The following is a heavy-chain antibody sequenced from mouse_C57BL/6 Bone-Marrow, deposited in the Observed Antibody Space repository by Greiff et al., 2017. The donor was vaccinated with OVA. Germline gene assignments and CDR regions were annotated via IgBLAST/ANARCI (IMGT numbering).Heavy chain of an antibody. J-gene: IGHJ2*01. CDR3: ARSERGDYDGGDY. CDR2: INPNNGGT. V-gene: IGHV1-26*01. D-gene: IGHD2-4*01. CDR1: GYTFTDYY. Sequence: EVQLQQSGPELVKPGASVKISCKASGYTFTDYYMNWVKQSHGKSLEWIGDINPNNGGTSYNQKFKGKATLTVDKSSSTAYMELRSLTSEDSAVYYCARSERGDYDGGDYWGQGTTLTVSS.